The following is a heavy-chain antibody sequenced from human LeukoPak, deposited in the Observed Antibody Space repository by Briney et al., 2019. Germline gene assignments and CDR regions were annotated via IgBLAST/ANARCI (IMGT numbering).Heavy chain of an antibody. Sequence: PGGSLRLSCAASGFTFSSYGMHWVRQAPGKGLEWVAVISYDGSNKYYADSVKGRFTISRDNSKNTLYLQMNSLRAEDTAVYYCARVMYSSSPGAFDIWGQGTMVTVSS. D-gene: IGHD6-13*01. CDR2: ISYDGSNK. CDR1: GFTFSSYG. V-gene: IGHV3-30*19. J-gene: IGHJ3*02. CDR3: ARVMYSSSPGAFDI.